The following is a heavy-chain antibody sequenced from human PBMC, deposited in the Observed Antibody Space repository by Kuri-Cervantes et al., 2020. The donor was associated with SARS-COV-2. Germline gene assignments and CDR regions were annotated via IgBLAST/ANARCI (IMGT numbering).Heavy chain of an antibody. J-gene: IGHJ3*02. CDR2: INPNSGGT. D-gene: IGHD1-20*01. CDR3: ARDRSLITELHDAFDT. V-gene: IGHV1-2*02. CDR1: GGSFSSYT. Sequence: ASVKVSCKASGGSFSSYTVSWVRQAPGQGLEWMGWINPNSGGTNYAQKFQGRVTMTRDTSISTAYMELSRLRSDDTAVYYCARDRSLITELHDAFDTWGQGTMVTVSS.